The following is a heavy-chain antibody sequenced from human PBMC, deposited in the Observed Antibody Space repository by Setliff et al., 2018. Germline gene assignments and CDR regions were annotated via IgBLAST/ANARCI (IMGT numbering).Heavy chain of an antibody. J-gene: IGHJ4*02. CDR3: ARTGTYRYFDY. D-gene: IGHD1-1*01. V-gene: IGHV4-4*07. Sequence: PSETLSLTCTVSGGSISYNYWSWIRQPAGKGLQWIGRINTSGSTKYNPSLKSRVTISGDTSKNQVSLRLSSVTAADTAVYYCARTGTYRYFDYWGQGALVTVSS. CDR1: GGSISYNY. CDR2: INTSGST.